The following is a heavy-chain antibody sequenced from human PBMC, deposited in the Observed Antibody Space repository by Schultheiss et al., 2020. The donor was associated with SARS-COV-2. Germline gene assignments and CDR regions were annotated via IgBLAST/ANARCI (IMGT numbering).Heavy chain of an antibody. V-gene: IGHV4-39*07. CDR1: GGSISSSIYY. J-gene: IGHJ4*02. D-gene: IGHD1-7*01. CDR3: ARRTTGDFDY. CDR2: INHSGST. Sequence: SETLSLTCTVSGGSISSSIYYWSWIRQPPGKGLEWIGEINHSGSTNYNPSLKSRVTISVDTSKNQFSLKVNSVTAADTAVYYCARRTTGDFDYWGLGTLVTVSS.